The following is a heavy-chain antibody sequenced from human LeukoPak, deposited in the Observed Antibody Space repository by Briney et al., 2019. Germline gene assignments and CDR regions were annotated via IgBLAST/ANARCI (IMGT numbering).Heavy chain of an antibody. CDR2: IYYTGST. CDR3: TRHGQTDGGFIGR. V-gene: IGHV4-39*01. Sequence: SETLSLTCTVSGGSISSNSLYWGWIRQPPGKGLEWIGSIYYTGSTYYNPSLKSRVTISVDTSKIQFSLRLSSVAAADTAVYYCTRHGQTDGGFIGRWGQGTLVIVSS. CDR1: GGSISSNSLY. D-gene: IGHD3-16*02. J-gene: IGHJ4*02.